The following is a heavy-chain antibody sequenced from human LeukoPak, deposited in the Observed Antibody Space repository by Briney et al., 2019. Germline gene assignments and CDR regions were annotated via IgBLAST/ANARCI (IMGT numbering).Heavy chain of an antibody. V-gene: IGHV3-30*02. CDR2: MPADEIDK. J-gene: IGHJ2*01. D-gene: IGHD3-16*01. CDR3: AKEAGGSEWYFDL. Sequence: GGSLRLSCAASGFTFSPYGMHWVRQAPGKGLEWVAFMPADEIDKNYVASVKGRFTTSKDTSTETLFQQRNSLLPEAPAVYCCAKEAGGSEWYFDLWGGGTLVTVSS. CDR1: GFTFSPYG.